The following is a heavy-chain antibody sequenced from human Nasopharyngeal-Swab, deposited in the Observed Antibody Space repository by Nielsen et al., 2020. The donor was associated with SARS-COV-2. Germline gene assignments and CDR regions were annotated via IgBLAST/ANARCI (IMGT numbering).Heavy chain of an antibody. CDR2: FSYTGIT. D-gene: IGHD1-26*01. Sequence: SETLSLTRTVSGGSISSGSISSYYWSWIRQPPGEGLEWIGYFSYTGITNYNPSLKSRVTISVDMSKNQFSLKLSSVAAADTAVYYCAREVVGGLVDSWGQGTLVTVSS. J-gene: IGHJ4*02. CDR3: AREVVGGLVDS. CDR1: GGSISSGSISSYY. V-gene: IGHV4-61*01.